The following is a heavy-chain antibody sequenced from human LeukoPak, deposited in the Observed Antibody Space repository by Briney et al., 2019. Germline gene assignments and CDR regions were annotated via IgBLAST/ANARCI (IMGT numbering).Heavy chain of an antibody. CDR1: GFTFSNFA. CDR3: ARDFGRWFFDY. V-gene: IGHV3-48*03. D-gene: IGHD4-23*01. Sequence: GGSLRLSCAASGFTFSNFAMHWVRQAPGKGLEWVSYIRSSGSTIYYADSVKGRFTISRDNAKNSLYLLMNSLRAEDTAVYYCARDFGRWFFDYWGQGTLVTVSS. CDR2: IRSSGSTI. J-gene: IGHJ4*02.